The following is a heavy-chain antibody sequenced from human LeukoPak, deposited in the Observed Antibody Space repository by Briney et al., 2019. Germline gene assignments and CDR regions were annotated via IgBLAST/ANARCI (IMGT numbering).Heavy chain of an antibody. D-gene: IGHD2-2*03. CDR2: ISYDGSNK. J-gene: IGHJ4*02. CDR3: ASGRAGYCSVASWP. V-gene: IGHV3-30*03. Sequence: PGRCLRLSCAASGLSLSSDGMDSVPPTPGKGLEWVAAISYDGSNKYYADSVKGRFTISRDNSTNTLYLQMNSRRAEDTAVYYCASGRAGYCSVASWPWGQGTLVTVS. CDR1: GLSLSSDG.